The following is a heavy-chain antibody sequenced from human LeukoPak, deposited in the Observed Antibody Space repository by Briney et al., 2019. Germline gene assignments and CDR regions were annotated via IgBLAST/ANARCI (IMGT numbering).Heavy chain of an antibody. CDR1: GFTFSSYA. CDR2: ISYDGSNK. CDR3: ARDSGITMIVVVLYYFDY. Sequence: GGSLRLSCAASGFTFSSYAMHWVRQAPGKGLEWVAVISYDGSNKYYADSVKGRFTISRDNSKNTLYLQMNSLRAEDTAVYYCARDSGITMIVVVLYYFDYWGQGTLVTVSS. D-gene: IGHD3-22*01. J-gene: IGHJ4*02. V-gene: IGHV3-30-3*01.